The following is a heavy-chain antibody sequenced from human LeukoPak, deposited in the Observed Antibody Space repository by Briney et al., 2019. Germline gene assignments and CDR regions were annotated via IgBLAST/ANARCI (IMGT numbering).Heavy chain of an antibody. CDR2: INEDGNKK. D-gene: IGHD2-2*01. CDR1: GFTFRRYW. Sequence: GGSLRLSCTASGFTFRRYWMSWVRQAPGKGLEWVANINEDGNKKYYVDSVKGRFTISRDNTKNSLYLQMNSLRAEDTAVYYCARGCSSTSGYDYWGQGTLVTVSS. V-gene: IGHV3-7*01. J-gene: IGHJ4*02. CDR3: ARGCSSTSGYDY.